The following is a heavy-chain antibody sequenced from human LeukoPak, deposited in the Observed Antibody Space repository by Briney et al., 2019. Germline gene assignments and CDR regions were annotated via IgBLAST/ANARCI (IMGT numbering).Heavy chain of an antibody. Sequence: ASVKVSCKASGYTFTSYGISWVRQAPGQRLEWMGRISSYNGNTNYAQKLQGRVTMPTDTSTSTAYTELRSLRSDDTAVYYCARVRGSADYWGQGTLVTVSS. V-gene: IGHV1-18*01. CDR1: GYTFTSYG. CDR3: ARVRGSADY. D-gene: IGHD3-10*01. CDR2: ISSYNGNT. J-gene: IGHJ4*02.